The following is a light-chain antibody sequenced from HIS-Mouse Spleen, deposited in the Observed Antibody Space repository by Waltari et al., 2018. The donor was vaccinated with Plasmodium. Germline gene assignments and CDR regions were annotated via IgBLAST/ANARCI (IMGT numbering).Light chain of an antibody. CDR3: QQYGSSPYT. CDR1: QSVSSSY. J-gene: IGKJ2*01. CDR2: GAS. Sequence: EIVLTQSPGTLSSSPGERATLSCRASQSVSSSYLAWDQQKPGQAPRRLIYGASSRATGIPDRFSGSGSGTDFTLTISRLEPEDVAVYYWQQYGSSPYTFGQGTKLEIK. V-gene: IGKV3-20*01.